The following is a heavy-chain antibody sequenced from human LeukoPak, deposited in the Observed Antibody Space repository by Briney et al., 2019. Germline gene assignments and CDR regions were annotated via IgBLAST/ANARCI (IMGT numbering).Heavy chain of an antibody. V-gene: IGHV5-51*01. CDR3: AREGGSRYFDY. Sequence: GESLKISCKGSGYSFPGYWIGWVRQMPGSGLELMGIIYPGDSDTRYSPSFQGQVTISADKSFSTAYLQWSGLKASDTAMYYCAREGGSRYFDYWGQGTLVTVSS. J-gene: IGHJ4*02. CDR2: IYPGDSDT. D-gene: IGHD3-16*01. CDR1: GYSFPGYW.